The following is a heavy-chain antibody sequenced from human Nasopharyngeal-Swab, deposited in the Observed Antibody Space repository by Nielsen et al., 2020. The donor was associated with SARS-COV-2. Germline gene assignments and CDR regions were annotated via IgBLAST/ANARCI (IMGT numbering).Heavy chain of an antibody. J-gene: IGHJ6*02. D-gene: IGHD3-16*02. V-gene: IGHV1-46*01. Sequence: ASVKVSCKASGYTFTGYYMHWVRQAPGQGLEWMGIINPSGGSTSYAQNFQGRVTMTTDTPTSTAYMELRSLRSDDTAVYYCARDRGRYDYVWGSYRPYYYYGMDVWGQGTKVTVSS. CDR2: INPSGGST. CDR1: GYTFTGYY. CDR3: ARDRGRYDYVWGSYRPYYYYGMDV.